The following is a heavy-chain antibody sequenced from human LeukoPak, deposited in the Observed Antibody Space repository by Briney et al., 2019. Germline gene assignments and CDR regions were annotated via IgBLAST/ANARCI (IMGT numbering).Heavy chain of an antibody. V-gene: IGHV3-48*02. J-gene: IGHJ4*02. Sequence: GRSLRLSCAASGFTFSNYGMNWVRQAPGKGLEWVSYISSSSSSIYYADSVKGRFTISRDNAKSSLYMQMNSLRDEDTAVYYCARASPSGYDYWGQGTLVTVSS. D-gene: IGHD3-22*01. CDR1: GFTFSNYG. CDR2: ISSSSSSI. CDR3: ARASPSGYDY.